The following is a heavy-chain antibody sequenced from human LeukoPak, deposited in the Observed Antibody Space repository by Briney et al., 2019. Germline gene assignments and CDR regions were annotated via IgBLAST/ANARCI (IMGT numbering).Heavy chain of an antibody. Sequence: GASVKVSCKASGYTFTSSYINWVRQAPGQRLEWMGWVSAYNGKTSYVQNFQGRVTMTTDSSTNTAYMDLTSLTSDDTAVYYCARGGTYYPCIDYWGQGTLVTVSS. J-gene: IGHJ4*02. CDR2: VSAYNGKT. D-gene: IGHD1-26*01. CDR1: GYTFTSSY. CDR3: ARGGTYYPCIDY. V-gene: IGHV1-18*01.